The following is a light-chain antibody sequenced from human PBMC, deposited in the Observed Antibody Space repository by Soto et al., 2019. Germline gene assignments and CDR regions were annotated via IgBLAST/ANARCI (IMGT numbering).Light chain of an antibody. Sequence: QSALTQPASVSGSLGQSITISCTGTSNDIRGYNYVSWYQQHPGKVPKLIIYEVNNRPSGVSHRFSASKSDNTASLTISGLQAEDEADYYCCSYTSTSTLYVFGTGTKVTVL. CDR3: CSYTSTSTLYV. J-gene: IGLJ1*01. V-gene: IGLV2-14*01. CDR1: SNDIRGYNY. CDR2: EVN.